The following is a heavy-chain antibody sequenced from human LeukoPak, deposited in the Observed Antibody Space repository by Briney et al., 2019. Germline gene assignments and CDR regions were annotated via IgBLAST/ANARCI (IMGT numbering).Heavy chain of an antibody. J-gene: IGHJ4*02. D-gene: IGHD5-24*01. CDR1: GGTFSSYA. CDR3: ARDGDGYNPDY. Sequence: ASVKVSCKASGGTFSSYASSWVRQAPGQGLEWMGRIIPILGIANYAQKFQGRVTITADKSTSTAYMELSSLRSEDTAVYYCARDGDGYNPDYWGQGTLVTVSS. V-gene: IGHV1-69*04. CDR2: IIPILGIA.